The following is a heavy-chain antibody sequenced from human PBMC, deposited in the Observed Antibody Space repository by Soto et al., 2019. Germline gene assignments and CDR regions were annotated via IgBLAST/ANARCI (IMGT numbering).Heavy chain of an antibody. V-gene: IGHV1-8*01. Sequence: QVQLVQSGAEVRKPGASVKVSCKASGYTFSSYDIGWVRQATGQGLEWMGWMNPNSANTGYAQKFQGRVTMTRDTSISPAYMELNSLTSEDTAVYYCARAIRNQLLSDYWGQGTLVTVSS. CDR2: MNPNSANT. CDR3: ARAIRNQLLSDY. D-gene: IGHD1-26*01. J-gene: IGHJ4*02. CDR1: GYTFSSYD.